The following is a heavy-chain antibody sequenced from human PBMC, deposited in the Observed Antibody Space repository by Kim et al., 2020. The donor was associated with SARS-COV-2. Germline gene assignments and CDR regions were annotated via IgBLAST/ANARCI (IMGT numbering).Heavy chain of an antibody. V-gene: IGHV3-74*01. CDR3: ARVSTEYVCDQLDY. D-gene: IGHD3-16*01. CDR2: VNSDGGSI. Sequence: GGSLRLSCVASRFTFSSYWMHWVRQAPGKGLVWVSRVNSDGGSINYADSVKGRFTISRDNARNTLYLQMNSLRAEDTAVYYCARVSTEYVCDQLDYWGQGTLVTVSS. J-gene: IGHJ4*02. CDR1: RFTFSSYW.